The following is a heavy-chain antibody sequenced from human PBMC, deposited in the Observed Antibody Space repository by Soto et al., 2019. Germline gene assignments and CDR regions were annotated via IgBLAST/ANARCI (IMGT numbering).Heavy chain of an antibody. V-gene: IGHV3-21*01. Sequence: EVQLGESGGGLVKPGGSLRLSCAASGFTFSSYSMNWVRQAPGKGLEWVSSISSSSSYIYYADSVKGRFTISRDNAKNSLYLQMNSLRAEDTAVYYCARVERAYCGGDCYDYWGQGTLVTVSS. CDR3: ARVERAYCGGDCYDY. CDR1: GFTFSSYS. CDR2: ISSSSSYI. D-gene: IGHD2-21*01. J-gene: IGHJ4*02.